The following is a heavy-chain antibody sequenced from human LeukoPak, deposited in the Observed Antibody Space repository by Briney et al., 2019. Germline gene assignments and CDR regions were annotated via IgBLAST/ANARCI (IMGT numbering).Heavy chain of an antibody. Sequence: GGSLRLSCAASGFTFSSYWMHWVRQAPGKGLVWVSRINSDGGSTTYADSVKGRFTISRDNAKNTLYLQTSRLRAEDTAVYYCARTGDFDYWGQGTLVTVSS. J-gene: IGHJ4*02. CDR2: INSDGGST. CDR1: GFTFSSYW. CDR3: ARTGDFDY. V-gene: IGHV3-74*01. D-gene: IGHD1-1*01.